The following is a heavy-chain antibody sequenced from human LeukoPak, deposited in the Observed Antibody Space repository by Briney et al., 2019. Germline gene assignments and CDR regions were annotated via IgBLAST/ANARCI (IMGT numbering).Heavy chain of an antibody. CDR1: GFIFSSYG. V-gene: IGHV3-23*01. Sequence: PGGSLRLSCAASGFIFSSYGMSWVRQAPGKGLEWVSAMIGSGSSTYYADSVKGRFTISRDNARNTLFLQMNSLRVEDTAVYYCAKDETHSSGWAPFDSWGQGTLVSVSS. J-gene: IGHJ4*02. D-gene: IGHD6-19*01. CDR2: MIGSGSST. CDR3: AKDETHSSGWAPFDS.